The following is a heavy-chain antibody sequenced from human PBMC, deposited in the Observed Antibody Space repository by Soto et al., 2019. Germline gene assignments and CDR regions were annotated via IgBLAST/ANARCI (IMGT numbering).Heavy chain of an antibody. V-gene: IGHV4-39*01. Sequence: QLQLQESGPGLVKSSETLSLTCTVSGGSISSSSYYWGWIRQPPGKGLEWIGSIYYSGSTYYNPSLKSRVTISVDTSKNQFSLKLSSVTAADTAVYYCARNRVRGGSCYDYWGQGTLVTVSS. CDR1: GGSISSSSYY. J-gene: IGHJ4*02. CDR3: ARNRVRGGSCYDY. CDR2: IYYSGST. D-gene: IGHD2-15*01.